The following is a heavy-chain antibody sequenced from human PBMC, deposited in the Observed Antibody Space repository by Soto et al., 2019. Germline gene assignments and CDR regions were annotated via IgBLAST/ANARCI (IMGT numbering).Heavy chain of an antibody. CDR2: ISYDGSNK. Sequence: GGSLRLSCAASGFTFSSYGMHWVRQAPGKGLEWVAVISYDGSNKYYADSVKGRFTISRDNSKNTLYLQMNSLRAEDTAVYYCAKLSGATVGSDYWGQGTLVTVSS. CDR1: GFTFSSYG. CDR3: AKLSGATVGSDY. D-gene: IGHD1-26*01. J-gene: IGHJ4*02. V-gene: IGHV3-30*18.